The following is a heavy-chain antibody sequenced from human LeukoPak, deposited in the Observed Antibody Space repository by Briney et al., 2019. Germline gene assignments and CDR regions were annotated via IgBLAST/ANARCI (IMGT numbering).Heavy chain of an antibody. D-gene: IGHD6-19*01. CDR2: IYYSGST. V-gene: IGHV4-39*07. CDR1: AGSISSSSYY. CDR3: VREGWQWLVHAFDI. J-gene: IGHJ3*02. Sequence: SETLSLTCTVSAGSISSSSYYWGWIRQPPGKGLEGIGNIYYSGSTYYKSSLKSRVTISVDTSKNQFSLKLSSVTAADTAVYYCVREGWQWLVHAFDIWGQGTMVTGSS.